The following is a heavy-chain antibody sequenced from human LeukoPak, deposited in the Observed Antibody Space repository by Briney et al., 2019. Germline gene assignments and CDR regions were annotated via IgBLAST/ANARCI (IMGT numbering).Heavy chain of an antibody. CDR2: ISSSCSTI. D-gene: IGHD1-14*01. CDR1: GFTFSDYY. V-gene: IGHV3-11*01. Sequence: TGGSLRLSCAASGFTFSDYYMSWIRQAPGKGLEWVSYISSSCSTIYYADSVKGRFTISRYNAKNSLYLQMNSLRAEDTAVYYCARDHQAGEGKNWFDPWGQGTLVSVSS. J-gene: IGHJ5*02. CDR3: ARDHQAGEGKNWFDP.